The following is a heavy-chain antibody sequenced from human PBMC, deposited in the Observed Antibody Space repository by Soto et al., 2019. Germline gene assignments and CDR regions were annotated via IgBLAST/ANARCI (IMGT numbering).Heavy chain of an antibody. D-gene: IGHD6-19*01. CDR3: ARDGGAVAGTNWFDP. CDR1: DGSISSGGCS. CDR2: IYHSGST. V-gene: IGHV4-30-2*01. J-gene: IGHJ5*02. Sequence: SETLSLTCAVSDGSISSGGCSWSCIQQPPGKVLEWIWEIYHSGSTNYNPSLKSRVTISVDKSKNQFSLKLSSVTAADTAVYYCARDGGAVAGTNWFDPWGQGTLVTVSS.